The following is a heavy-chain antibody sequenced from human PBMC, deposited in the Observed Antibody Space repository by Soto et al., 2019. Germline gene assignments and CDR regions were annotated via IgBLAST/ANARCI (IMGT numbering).Heavy chain of an antibody. J-gene: IGHJ4*02. CDR1: GYSFTTHI. Sequence: QVQLVQSGAEVKEPGASVKVSCKASGYSFTTHIMHWVRQAPGQRLEWMGWVDGGNGNTKYSQKFQGRVTITRDTSATTIYMELSRLPSEDKPVYYCARDSGIVGPSGDLDYWGQGPLVTVSS. CDR2: VDGGNGNT. CDR3: ARDSGIVGPSGDLDY. D-gene: IGHD1-26*01. V-gene: IGHV1-3*01.